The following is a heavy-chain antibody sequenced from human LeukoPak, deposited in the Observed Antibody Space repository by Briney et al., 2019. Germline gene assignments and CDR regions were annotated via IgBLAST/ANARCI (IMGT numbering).Heavy chain of an antibody. CDR2: IRYDGSKE. D-gene: IGHD3-9*01. V-gene: IGHV3-30*02. CDR3: AKEILTGYYLDY. Sequence: PGGSLRLSCAASGFTFSIYGLSWVRQAPGKGLEWVAFIRYDGSKEFYAKSVKGRFTISRDKSKNTLYLQMNSLKADDTAVYYCAKEILTGYYLDYWGQGTLVTVSS. CDR1: GFTFSIYG. J-gene: IGHJ4*02.